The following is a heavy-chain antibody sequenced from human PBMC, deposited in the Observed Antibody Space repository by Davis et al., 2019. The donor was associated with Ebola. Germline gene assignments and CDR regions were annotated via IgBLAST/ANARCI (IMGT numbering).Heavy chain of an antibody. J-gene: IGHJ3*02. V-gene: IGHV3-48*04. Sequence: GESLKISCAASGFTFSSYGMHWVRQAPGKGLEWVSYISSSGSTIYYADSVKGRFTISRDNAKNSLYLQMNSLRAEDTAVYYCARPLEVQGVIPNDAFDIWGQGTMVTVSS. D-gene: IGHD3-10*01. CDR3: ARPLEVQGVIPNDAFDI. CDR1: GFTFSSYG. CDR2: ISSSGSTI.